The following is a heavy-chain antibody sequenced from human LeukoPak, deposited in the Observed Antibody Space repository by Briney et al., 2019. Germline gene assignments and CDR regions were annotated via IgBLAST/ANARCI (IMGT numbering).Heavy chain of an antibody. D-gene: IGHD3-10*01. CDR2: ISTSSSYR. J-gene: IGHJ5*02. Sequence: TAGGSLRLSCAASGFTFSSYSMNWVRQAPGKGLEWVSSISTSSSYRYYADSVKGRFTISRDNAKNSLYLQMNSLRAEDTAVYYCARASVLLWFGEQPNWFDPWGQGTLVTVSS. CDR1: GFTFSSYS. CDR3: ARASVLLWFGEQPNWFDP. V-gene: IGHV3-21*01.